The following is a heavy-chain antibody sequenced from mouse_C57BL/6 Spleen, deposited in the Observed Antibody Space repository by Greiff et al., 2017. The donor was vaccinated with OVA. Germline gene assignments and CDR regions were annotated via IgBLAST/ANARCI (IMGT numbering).Heavy chain of an antibody. Sequence: VQLQQPGAELVKPGASVKLSCKASGYTFTSYWMHWVKQRPGQGLEWIGMIHPNSGSTNYNEKFKSKATLTVDKSSSTAYMQLSSLTSEDSAVYYCASLITTVVARAMDYWGQGTSVTVSS. D-gene: IGHD1-1*01. CDR3: ASLITTVVARAMDY. CDR1: GYTFTSYW. V-gene: IGHV1-64*01. J-gene: IGHJ4*01. CDR2: IHPNSGST.